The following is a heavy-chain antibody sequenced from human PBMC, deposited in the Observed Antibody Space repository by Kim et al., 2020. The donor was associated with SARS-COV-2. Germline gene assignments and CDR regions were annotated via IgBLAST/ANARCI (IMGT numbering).Heavy chain of an antibody. Sequence: GGSLRLSCAASGFTFSSYDMHWVRQATGKGLEWVSAIGTAGDTYYPGSVKGRFTISRENAKNSLYLQMNSLRAGDTAVYYCARAYCSSTSCYGRYYYYYGMDVWGQGTTVTVSS. V-gene: IGHV3-13*01. D-gene: IGHD2-2*01. J-gene: IGHJ6*02. CDR2: IGTAGDT. CDR3: ARAYCSSTSCYGRYYYYYGMDV. CDR1: GFTFSSYD.